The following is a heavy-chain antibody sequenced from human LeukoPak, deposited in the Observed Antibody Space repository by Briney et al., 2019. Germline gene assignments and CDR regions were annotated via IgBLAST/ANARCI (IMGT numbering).Heavy chain of an antibody. Sequence: SETLSLTCAVYGGSFSGYYWSWMRQPPGKGLEWIGEINHSGSTNYNPSLKSRVTISVDTSKNQFSLKLSSVTAADTAVYYCARGGIAAAGTDLDYWGQGTLVTVSS. J-gene: IGHJ4*02. D-gene: IGHD6-13*01. CDR2: INHSGST. CDR3: ARGGIAAAGTDLDY. V-gene: IGHV4-34*01. CDR1: GGSFSGYY.